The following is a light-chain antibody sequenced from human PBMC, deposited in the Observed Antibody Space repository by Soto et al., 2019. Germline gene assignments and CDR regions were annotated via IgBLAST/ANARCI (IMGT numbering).Light chain of an antibody. Sequence: IMRWMSPATQSVSQWERVKFSCRASQSVNSKVAWYQQKPGQAPRLLIYGASTRATGIPARFSGSGSGTEFTLAISCLQSEDSAVYYCQQRNTWPPITYGQGTRLEIK. J-gene: IGKJ5*01. CDR3: QQRNTWPPIT. CDR1: QSVNSK. CDR2: GAS. V-gene: IGKV3-15*01.